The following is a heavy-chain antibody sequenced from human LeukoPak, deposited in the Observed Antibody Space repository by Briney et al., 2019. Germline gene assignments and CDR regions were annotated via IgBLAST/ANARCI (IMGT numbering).Heavy chain of an antibody. CDR1: GFTFSSYA. CDR3: ARSEIERYFDWLFHFDY. Sequence: PGRSLRLSCAASGFTFSSYAMHWVRPAPGKGLEWVAVISYDGSNKYYADSVKGRFTISRDNSKNTLYLQMNGLRAEDTAVYYCARSEIERYFDWLFHFDYWGQGTLVTVSS. CDR2: ISYDGSNK. V-gene: IGHV3-30*04. D-gene: IGHD3-9*01. J-gene: IGHJ4*02.